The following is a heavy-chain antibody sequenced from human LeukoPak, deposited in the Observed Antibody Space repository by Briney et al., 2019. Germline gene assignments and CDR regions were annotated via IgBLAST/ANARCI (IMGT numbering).Heavy chain of an antibody. CDR3: AREHAYYDFWSGSDVYFDY. CDR2: IKQDGSEK. J-gene: IGHJ4*02. V-gene: IGHV3-7*03. D-gene: IGHD3-3*01. CDR1: GFTFSSYW. Sequence: GGSLRLSCAASGFTFSSYWMSWVRQAPGKGLEWVANIKQDGSEKYYVDSVKGRFPISRDNAKNSLYLQMNSLRAEDTAVYYCAREHAYYDFWSGSDVYFDYWGQGTLVTVSS.